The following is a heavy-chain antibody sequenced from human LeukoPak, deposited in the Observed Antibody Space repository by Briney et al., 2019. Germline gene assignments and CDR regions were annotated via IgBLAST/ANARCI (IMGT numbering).Heavy chain of an antibody. CDR3: ARVGYSSGWTRS. Sequence: GGSLRLSCAASGFTVSSNYMSWVRQAPGKGLEWVSVIYSGGSTYYADSVKGRFTTSRDNSKNTVYLQMNSLRAEDTAVYYCARVGYSSGWTRSWGQGTLVTVSS. D-gene: IGHD6-19*01. J-gene: IGHJ4*02. V-gene: IGHV3-53*01. CDR1: GFTVSSNY. CDR2: IYSGGST.